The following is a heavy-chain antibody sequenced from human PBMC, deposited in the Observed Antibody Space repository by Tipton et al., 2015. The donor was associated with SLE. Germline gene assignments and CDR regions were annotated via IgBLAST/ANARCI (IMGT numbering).Heavy chain of an antibody. CDR3: ARGDYVRYHSGMDV. J-gene: IGHJ6*02. Sequence: TRSLTCTVSGGSISSTNYFWTWIRQPAGKGLEWIGRIYTSGNTNYNPSLQSRVTITIDTPKNQFSLKLSSVTAADTAVYYCARGDYVRYHSGMDVWGQGP. V-gene: IGHV4-61*02. CDR2: IYTSGNT. CDR1: GGSISSTNYF. D-gene: IGHD3-10*02.